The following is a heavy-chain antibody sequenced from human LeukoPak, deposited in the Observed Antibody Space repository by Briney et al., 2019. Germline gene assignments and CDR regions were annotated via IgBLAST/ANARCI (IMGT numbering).Heavy chain of an antibody. CDR2: IYPGDSDT. Sequence: RGESLKISCKGSGYSFTSYWIGWVRQMPGKGLEWMGIIYPGDSDTRYSPSFQGQVTISADKSISTAYLQWSSLKASDTAMYYCARRPHDFWSGPSNWFDPWGQGTLVTVSS. CDR1: GYSFTSYW. CDR3: ARRPHDFWSGPSNWFDP. V-gene: IGHV5-51*01. J-gene: IGHJ5*02. D-gene: IGHD3-3*01.